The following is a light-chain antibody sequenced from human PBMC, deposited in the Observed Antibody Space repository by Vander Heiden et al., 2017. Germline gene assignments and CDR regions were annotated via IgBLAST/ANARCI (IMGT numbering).Light chain of an antibody. CDR2: GAS. CDR3: QQYINYSWT. CDR1: QSISSW. Sequence: IQMTQSPSTLSASVGDRVTITCRASQSISSWLAWYQQKPGKAPKLLIYGASSLESVVPSRFSGSGSGTEFTLTISSLQPDDSATYYCQQYINYSWTFGQGTKVEIK. J-gene: IGKJ1*01. V-gene: IGKV1-5*01.